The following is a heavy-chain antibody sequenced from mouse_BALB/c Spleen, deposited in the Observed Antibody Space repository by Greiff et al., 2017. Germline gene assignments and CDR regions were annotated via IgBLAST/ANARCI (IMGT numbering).Heavy chain of an antibody. V-gene: IGHV14-3*02. Sequence: VQLKQSGAELVKPGASVKLSCTASGFNIKDTYMHWVKQRPEQGLEWIGRIDPANGNTKYDPKFQGKATITADTSSNTAYLQLSSLTSEDTAVYYCANYGNYDAMDYWGQGTSVTVSS. CDR3: ANYGNYDAMDY. CDR2: IDPANGNT. D-gene: IGHD2-1*01. CDR1: GFNIKDTY. J-gene: IGHJ4*01.